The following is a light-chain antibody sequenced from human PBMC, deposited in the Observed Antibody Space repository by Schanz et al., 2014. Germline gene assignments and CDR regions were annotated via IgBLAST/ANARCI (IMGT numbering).Light chain of an antibody. Sequence: QSVLTQPPSASGTPGQRVTISCSGSSSNIGSNTVNWYQQLPGTAPKLLIYNNDQRPSGVPDRFSGSKSGTSASLAISGLRSEDEADYYCGSWDDSLGGFRVFGGGTKLTVL. J-gene: IGLJ3*02. CDR1: SSNIGSNT. V-gene: IGLV1-44*01. CDR2: NND. CDR3: GSWDDSLGGFRV.